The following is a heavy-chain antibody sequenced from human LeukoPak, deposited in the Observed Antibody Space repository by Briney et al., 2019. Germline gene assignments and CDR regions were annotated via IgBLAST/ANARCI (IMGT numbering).Heavy chain of an antibody. CDR1: GGSFSSYF. CDR2: IYYSGNT. V-gene: IGHV4-59*08. CDR3: ARIGGYCSSGTCYSGVFFDY. J-gene: IGHJ4*02. Sequence: SETLSLTCTISGGSFSSYFWGWIRQPPGKGLEWMGHIYYSGNTNYNPSLKSRVTISIDTSKNQFSLKLSSVTAADTAVYYCARIGGYCSSGTCYSGVFFDYWGQGALVTVSS. D-gene: IGHD2-15*01.